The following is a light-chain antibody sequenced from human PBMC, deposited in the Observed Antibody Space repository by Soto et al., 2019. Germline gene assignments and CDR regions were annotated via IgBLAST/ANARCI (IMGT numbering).Light chain of an antibody. CDR3: QQYYNWPRT. V-gene: IGKV3-15*01. CDR2: GAS. Sequence: EILMTQSPPTLSMSPGERATLSCRASQSVSSNLAWYQHKPGQAPRLLVYGASTRASGIPDRFSGSGSGTEFTLSISSLQSEDFAVYYCQQYYNWPRTFGQGTKVDI. CDR1: QSVSSN. J-gene: IGKJ1*01.